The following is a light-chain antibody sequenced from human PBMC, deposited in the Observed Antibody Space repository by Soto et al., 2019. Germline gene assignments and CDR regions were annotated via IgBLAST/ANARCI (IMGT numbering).Light chain of an antibody. J-gene: IGLJ2*01. CDR2: EVS. CDR1: SSDVGGYNY. V-gene: IGLV2-14*01. Sequence: QSALTQPASVSGSPGQSITISCTGTSSDVGGYNYVSWYQHHPGKAPKLMIYEVSNRPSGVSNRFSGSKSGNTASLTISGLQAEDEADYYCSSYTSSREVVFGGGTKVTVL. CDR3: SSYTSSREVV.